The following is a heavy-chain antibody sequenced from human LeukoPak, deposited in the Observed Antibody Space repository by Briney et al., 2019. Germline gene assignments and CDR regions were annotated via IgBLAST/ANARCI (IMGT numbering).Heavy chain of an antibody. D-gene: IGHD6-19*01. CDR1: GFTFSSYS. V-gene: IGHV3-21*01. Sequence: GGSLRLSCAASGFTFSSYSMNWVRQAPGKGLEWVSSISSSSSYIYYADSVKGRFTISRDNAKNSLYLQMNSLRAEDTAVYYCARGGFQRVAVANRHFDYWGQGTLVTVSS. CDR2: ISSSSSYI. CDR3: ARGGFQRVAVANRHFDY. J-gene: IGHJ4*02.